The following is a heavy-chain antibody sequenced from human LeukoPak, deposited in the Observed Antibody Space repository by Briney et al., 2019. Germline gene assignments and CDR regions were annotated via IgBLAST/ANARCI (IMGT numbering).Heavy chain of an antibody. CDR3: TYSSSWYWFDY. CDR1: GFTFSDSA. V-gene: IGHV3-23*01. D-gene: IGHD6-13*01. Sequence: PGGSLRLSCAASGFTFSDSAMSWVRQAPGKGLEWVSAISGSGGSTYYADSVKGRFTISRDNSKNTLYLQMNSLRAEDTAVYYCTYSSSWYWFDYWGQGTLVTVSS. J-gene: IGHJ4*02. CDR2: ISGSGGST.